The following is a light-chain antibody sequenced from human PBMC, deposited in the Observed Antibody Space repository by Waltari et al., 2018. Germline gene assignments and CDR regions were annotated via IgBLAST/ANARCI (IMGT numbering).Light chain of an antibody. CDR3: CSYAGTPRVV. V-gene: IGLV2-23*02. J-gene: IGLJ2*01. Sequence: QSALTQPASVSGSPGQSITISCTGTNNAIGSYNLVSWYQQHPGKAPKVIIFAVNKRPSGVSNRVSGYQSGHTASLAFSGLHPEDEADYYCCSYAGTPRVVFGGGTQLTVL. CDR2: AVN. CDR1: NNAIGSYNL.